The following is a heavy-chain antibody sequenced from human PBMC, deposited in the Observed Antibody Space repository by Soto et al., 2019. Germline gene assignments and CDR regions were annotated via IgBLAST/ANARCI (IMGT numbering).Heavy chain of an antibody. V-gene: IGHV4-39*01. Sequence: PSETLSLTCTVSGGSISSSSYYWGWIRQPPGKGLEWIGSIYYSGSTYYNPSLKSRVTISVDTSKNQFSLKLSSVTAADTAVYDCARRSHWNHWFDPRGQRTLITVSS. CDR3: ARRSHWNHWFDP. CDR1: GGSISSSSYY. J-gene: IGHJ5*02. D-gene: IGHD1-1*01. CDR2: IYYSGST.